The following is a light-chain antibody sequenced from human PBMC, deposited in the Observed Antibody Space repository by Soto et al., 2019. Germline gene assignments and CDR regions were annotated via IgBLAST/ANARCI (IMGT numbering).Light chain of an antibody. CDR3: LQHNTYPLT. Sequence: DIQMTQSPSAMSASVGYRVTITCRSSQGISTYLAWFQQKPGKVPKRLIYGASSLQSGVPSRFRGSGSGTEFTLTISSLQHEDFATYYCLQHNTYPLTFGGGTKVDIK. V-gene: IGKV1-17*03. CDR2: GAS. CDR1: QGISTY. J-gene: IGKJ4*01.